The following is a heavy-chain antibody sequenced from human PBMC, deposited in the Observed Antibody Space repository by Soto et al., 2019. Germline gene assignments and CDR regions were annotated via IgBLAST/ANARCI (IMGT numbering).Heavy chain of an antibody. D-gene: IGHD1-26*01. V-gene: IGHV1-8*01. Sequence: SVDASCKASGYTFTSYDINWVRQATGQGLEWMGWMNPNSGNTGYAQKFQGRVTMTRNTSISTAYMELSSLRSEDTAVYYCARGEHSGSYYGFDYWGQGNLVTVSS. J-gene: IGHJ4*02. CDR2: MNPNSGNT. CDR1: GYTFTSYD. CDR3: ARGEHSGSYYGFDY.